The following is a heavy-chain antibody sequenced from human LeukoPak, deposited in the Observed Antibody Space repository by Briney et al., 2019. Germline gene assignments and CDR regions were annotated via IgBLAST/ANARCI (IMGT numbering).Heavy chain of an antibody. CDR3: ARNPHAARDDAFDI. D-gene: IGHD6-6*01. J-gene: IGHJ3*02. Sequence: SETLSLTCTVSGGSISSSSYYWGWIRQPPGKGLEWIGSIYYSGSTYYNPSLKSRVTISVDTSKNQFSLKLSSVTAADTAVYYCARNPHAARDDAFDIWGQGTMATVSS. V-gene: IGHV4-39*01. CDR1: GGSISSSSYY. CDR2: IYYSGST.